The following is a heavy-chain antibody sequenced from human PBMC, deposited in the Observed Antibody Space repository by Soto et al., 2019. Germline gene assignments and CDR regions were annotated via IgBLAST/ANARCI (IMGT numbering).Heavy chain of an antibody. V-gene: IGHV4-30-4*01. Sequence: QVQLQESGPGLVKPSQTLSLTCTVSGGSISSGDYYWSWIRKPPGKGLDWIGYIYYSGSTYYNPSLKSRVTISVDTSKNQFSLKLSSVTAAAPAVYYCARVRHIKAFDIWGQGTMVTVSS. D-gene: IGHD1-20*01. CDR3: ARVRHIKAFDI. J-gene: IGHJ3*02. CDR1: GGSISSGDYY. CDR2: IYYSGST.